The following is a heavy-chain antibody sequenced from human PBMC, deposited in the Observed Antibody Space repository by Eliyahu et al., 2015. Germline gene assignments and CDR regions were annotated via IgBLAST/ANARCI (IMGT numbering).Heavy chain of an antibody. J-gene: IGHJ4*02. D-gene: IGHD1-7*01. Sequence: QVQLVQSGAEVKKPGASVKVSCKASGYTFTGYYMHWVRQAPGQGLEWMGWINPNSGGTNYAQKFQGRVTMTRDTSISTAYMELSRLRSDDTAVYYCARDSQRNYARYYFDYWGQGTLVTVSS. CDR2: INPNSGGT. V-gene: IGHV1-2*02. CDR3: ARDSQRNYARYYFDY. CDR1: GYTFTGYY.